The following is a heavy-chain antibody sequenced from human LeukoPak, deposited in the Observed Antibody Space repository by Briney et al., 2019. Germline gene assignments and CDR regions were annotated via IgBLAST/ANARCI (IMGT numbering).Heavy chain of an antibody. CDR3: AKYSSSPDYYYYYYMDV. D-gene: IGHD6-13*01. Sequence: GGSLRLSCAASGFTFSSYAMSWVRQAPGKGLEWVSAISGSGGSTYYADSVKGRFTISRDNSKNTLYLQMNSLRAEDTAVYYCAKYSSSPDYYYYYYMDVWGKGTTVTVSS. V-gene: IGHV3-23*01. J-gene: IGHJ6*03. CDR1: GFTFSSYA. CDR2: ISGSGGST.